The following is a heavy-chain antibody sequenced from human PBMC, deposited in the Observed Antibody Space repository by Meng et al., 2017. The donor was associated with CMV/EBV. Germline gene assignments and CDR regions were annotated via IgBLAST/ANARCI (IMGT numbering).Heavy chain of an antibody. CDR1: GFTVSSNY. CDR2: IYSGGST. V-gene: IGHV3-66*02. Sequence: GGSLRLSCAASGFTVSSNYMSWVRQAPGKGLEWVSVIYSGGSTYCADSVKGRFTISRDNSKNTLYLQMNSLRAEDTAVYYCARDGNYGDYGDGYWGQGTLVTVSS. J-gene: IGHJ4*02. CDR3: ARDGNYGDYGDGY. D-gene: IGHD4-17*01.